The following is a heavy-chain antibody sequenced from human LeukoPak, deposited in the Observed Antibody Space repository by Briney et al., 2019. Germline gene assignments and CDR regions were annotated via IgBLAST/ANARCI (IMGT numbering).Heavy chain of an antibody. CDR3: SRDGGYGAYAFDI. J-gene: IGHJ3*02. CDR1: GYTFTGYY. V-gene: IGHV1-2*02. D-gene: IGHD5-24*01. CDR2: INPNSGGT. Sequence: ASVKVSCKASGYTFTGYYMHWVRQAPGQGLEWMGWINPNSGGTNYAQKFQGRVTMTRDTSISTAYMELSSLRSEDTAVYYCSRDGGYGAYAFDIWGQGTMVTVSS.